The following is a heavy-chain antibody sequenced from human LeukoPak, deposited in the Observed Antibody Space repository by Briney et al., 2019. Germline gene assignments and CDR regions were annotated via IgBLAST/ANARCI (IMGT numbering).Heavy chain of an antibody. V-gene: IGHV4-34*01. D-gene: IGHD6-19*01. CDR2: INHSGST. CDR3: AREGAVAVFELDY. J-gene: IGHJ4*02. Sequence: SETLSLTRAVYGGSFSGYYWSWIRQPPGKGLEWIGEINHSGSTNYNPSLKSRVTISVDTSKNQFSLKLSSVTAADTAVYYCAREGAVAVFELDYWGQGTLVTVSS. CDR1: GGSFSGYY.